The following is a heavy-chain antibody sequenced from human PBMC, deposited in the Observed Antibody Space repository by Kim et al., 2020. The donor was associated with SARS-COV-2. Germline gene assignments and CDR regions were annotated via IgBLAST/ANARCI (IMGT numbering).Heavy chain of an antibody. D-gene: IGHD5-12*01. CDR2: NT. CDR3: ARDLVHTGFDN. Sequence: NTKFSQQFQGSVTLTRDTSANTAYMELSSLRAEDTAVYYCARDLVHTGFDNWGQGTLVAVSS. J-gene: IGHJ4*02. V-gene: IGHV1-3*01.